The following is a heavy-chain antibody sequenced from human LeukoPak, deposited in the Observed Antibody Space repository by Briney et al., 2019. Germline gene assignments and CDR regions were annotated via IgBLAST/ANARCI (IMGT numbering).Heavy chain of an antibody. D-gene: IGHD6-19*01. Sequence: TSETLSLTCTVSGYSISSGYYWGWIRQPPGKGLEWIGSIYHSGSTYYNPSLKSRVTISVDTSKNQFSLKLSSVTAADTAVYYCARVGSGWFYYYMDVWGKGTTVTVSS. V-gene: IGHV4-38-2*02. CDR2: IYHSGST. CDR3: ARVGSGWFYYYMDV. J-gene: IGHJ6*03. CDR1: GYSISSGYY.